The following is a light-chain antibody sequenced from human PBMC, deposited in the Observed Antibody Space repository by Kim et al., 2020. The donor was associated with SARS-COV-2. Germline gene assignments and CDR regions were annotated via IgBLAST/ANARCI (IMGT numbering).Light chain of an antibody. CDR3: QQYTGFPYT. V-gene: IGKV1-5*01. CDR2: DAS. J-gene: IGKJ2*01. CDR1: QSISGW. Sequence: DIQMTKSPTTLSASVGDRVTITCRASQSISGWLAWYQQKPGKAPNLLIYDASTLENGVPSRFSGSGSGTQFTLTINSLQPDDFATYYCQQYTGFPYTFGQGTKLEI.